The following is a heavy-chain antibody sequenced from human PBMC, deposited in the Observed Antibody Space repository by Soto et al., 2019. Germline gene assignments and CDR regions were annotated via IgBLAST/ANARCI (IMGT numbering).Heavy chain of an antibody. CDR3: ARVNAIVVGKNTYNCFDP. CDR1: GGSISSGGYS. CDR2: IYHSGST. J-gene: IGHJ5*02. Sequence: SESLSLTCEVSGGSISSGGYSGSWIRQPPGKGLEWIGYIYHSGSTYYNPSLKSRVTISVDRSKNQFSLKLSSVTAADTAVYYCARVNAIVVGKNTYNCFDPWGQGTLVTVSS. D-gene: IGHD3-22*01. V-gene: IGHV4-30-2*01.